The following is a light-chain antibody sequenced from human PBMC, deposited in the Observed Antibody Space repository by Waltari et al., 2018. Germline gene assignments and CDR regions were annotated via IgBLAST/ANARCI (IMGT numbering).Light chain of an antibody. CDR3: QHRTSWPRT. CDR1: QSVSSD. Sequence: EVVLTQSPATLSLSPGERTTLSCRASQSVSSDLMWYQQKPGQAPRLLIYDASNRATGTPARFSGSGSGTDFTLTISRLEPEDSAVYYCQHRTSWPRTFGQGTKVEIK. V-gene: IGKV3-11*01. J-gene: IGKJ1*01. CDR2: DAS.